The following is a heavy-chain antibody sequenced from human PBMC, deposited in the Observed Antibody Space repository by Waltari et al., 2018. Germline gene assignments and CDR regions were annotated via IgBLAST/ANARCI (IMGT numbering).Heavy chain of an antibody. D-gene: IGHD3-10*01. V-gene: IGHV1-69*12. J-gene: IGHJ4*02. CDR2: STPMFGTA. CDR3: ARANVGSHWACDY. CDR1: GGTFSSYG. Sequence: QVQLVQSGAEVKKPGSSVKVSCKPSGGTFSSYGISWLRQAPGQGLEWMGGSTPMFGTASYAQKFQGRVTITADESTTTASMELRSLRTEDTAMYYCARANVGSHWACDYWGQGTLVTVSS.